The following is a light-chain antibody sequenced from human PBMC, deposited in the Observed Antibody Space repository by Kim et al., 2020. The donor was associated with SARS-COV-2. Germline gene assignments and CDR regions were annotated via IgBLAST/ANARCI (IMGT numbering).Light chain of an antibody. Sequence: EPASSSCMSSQSLRYSNGYNYWDWYLQKPGQSPQLLIYLGSNRASGVPDRFSGSGSGTDFTLKISRVEAEDVGVYYCMQALQTPYTFGQGTKLEI. J-gene: IGKJ2*01. CDR3: MQALQTPYT. CDR2: LGS. CDR1: QSLRYSNGYNY. V-gene: IGKV2-28*01.